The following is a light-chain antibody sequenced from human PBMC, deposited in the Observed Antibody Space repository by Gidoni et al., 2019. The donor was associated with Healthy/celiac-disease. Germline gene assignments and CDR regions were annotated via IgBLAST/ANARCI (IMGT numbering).Light chain of an antibody. J-gene: IGKJ2*01. Sequence: IQMTQSPSSLSASVGDRVTITCRASQSISSYLNWYQQKPGKAPKLLIYAASSLQSGVPSRFSGGGAGTDFTLTISSLQPEDFATYYCQQSYSTPVTFGQGTKLEIK. CDR1: QSISSY. V-gene: IGKV1-39*01. CDR3: QQSYSTPVT. CDR2: AAS.